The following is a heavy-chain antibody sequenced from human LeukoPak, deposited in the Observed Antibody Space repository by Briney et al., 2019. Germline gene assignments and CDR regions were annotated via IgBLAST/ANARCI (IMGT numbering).Heavy chain of an antibody. CDR3: AKVRVVFNWNYAYYFDY. J-gene: IGHJ4*02. D-gene: IGHD1-7*01. V-gene: IGHV3-30*18. CDR2: ISYDGSSK. Sequence: GGSLRLSCAASGFTFSNYAMHWVRQAPGKGLEWVTIISYDGSSKYYADSVKGRFTISRDNSKNTLYLQMNSLRAEDTAVYYCAKVRVVFNWNYAYYFDYWGQGTLVTVSS. CDR1: GFTFSNYA.